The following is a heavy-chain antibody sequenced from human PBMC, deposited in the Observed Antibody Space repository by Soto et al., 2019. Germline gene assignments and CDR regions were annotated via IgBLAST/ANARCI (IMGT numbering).Heavy chain of an antibody. D-gene: IGHD5-18*01. CDR2: IGTAGDT. CDR3: ARGSGYSYGLHGVNWFDP. J-gene: IGHJ5*02. CDR1: GLTFSSYD. V-gene: IGHV3-13*01. Sequence: PGGSLRLSCAASGLTFSSYDMHWVRQATGKGLEWVSGIGTAGDTYYSGSVKGRFTISRENAKNSLYLQMNSLRAGDTAVYYCARGSGYSYGLHGVNWFDPWGQGTLVTVSS.